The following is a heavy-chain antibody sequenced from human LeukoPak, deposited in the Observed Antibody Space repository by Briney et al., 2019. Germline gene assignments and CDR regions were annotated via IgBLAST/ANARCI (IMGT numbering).Heavy chain of an antibody. D-gene: IGHD3-10*01. Sequence: GESLKISCEGSGYSFGNRWIGRVRQMPGKGLDWMGIIYPDDSDTIYKPSFEGQVTISADTSISTAYLQWSSLKASDTAMYYCARGAYGSGSSYNYYGMDVWGQGTTVTVSS. CDR1: GYSFGNRW. V-gene: IGHV5-51*01. CDR2: IYPDDSDT. CDR3: ARGAYGSGSSYNYYGMDV. J-gene: IGHJ6*02.